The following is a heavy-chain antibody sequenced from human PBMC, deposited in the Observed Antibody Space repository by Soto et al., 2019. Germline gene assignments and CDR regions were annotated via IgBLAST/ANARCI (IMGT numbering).Heavy chain of an antibody. Sequence: SETLSLTCAVSGGSISSGGYSWSWIRQPPVKCLEWIGYIYHSGSTYYNPSLKSRVTISVDRSKNQFSLKLSSVTAADTAVYYCAREYSSSWYGAFAIRGHGTMVTASS. CDR1: GGSISSGGYS. CDR3: AREYSSSWYGAFAI. V-gene: IGHV4-30-2*01. J-gene: IGHJ3*02. CDR2: IYHSGST. D-gene: IGHD6-13*01.